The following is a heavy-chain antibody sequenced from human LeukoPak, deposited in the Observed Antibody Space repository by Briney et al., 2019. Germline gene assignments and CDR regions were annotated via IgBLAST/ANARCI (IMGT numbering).Heavy chain of an antibody. J-gene: IGHJ6*03. CDR3: AMDTVVTLSLPYYYMDV. CDR2: IIPIFGTA. D-gene: IGHD4-23*01. Sequence: SVKVSCKASGYTFTGYYMHWVRQAPGQGLEWMGGIIPIFGTANYAQKLQGRVTITTDESTSTAYMELSSLRSEDTAVYYCAMDTVVTLSLPYYYMDVWGKGTTVTVSS. V-gene: IGHV1-69*05. CDR1: GYTFTGYY.